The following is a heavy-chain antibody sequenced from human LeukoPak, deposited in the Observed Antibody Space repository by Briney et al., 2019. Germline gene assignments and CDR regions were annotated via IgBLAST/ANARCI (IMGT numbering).Heavy chain of an antibody. D-gene: IGHD1-14*01. CDR1: GFTFSNYG. Sequence: PGGSLRLSCATSGFTFSNYGTNWVRQAPGKGLEWVSSISSTSTYKFYPDSLKGRFTVSRDNAKNSLYLQMNSLRAEDTAVYYCASAGRTGVGYYFDYWGQGILVTVSS. V-gene: IGHV3-21*01. CDR2: ISSTSTYK. J-gene: IGHJ4*02. CDR3: ASAGRTGVGYYFDY.